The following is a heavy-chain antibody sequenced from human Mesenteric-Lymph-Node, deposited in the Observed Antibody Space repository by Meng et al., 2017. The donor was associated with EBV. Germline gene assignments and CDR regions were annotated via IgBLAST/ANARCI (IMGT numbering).Heavy chain of an antibody. D-gene: IGHD2-21*01. CDR1: AYTFEKNG. Sequence: LRRAGAELKKHGAWVKVSCNAAAYTFEKNGTSWVRQAPGQGHEWKGVIHINTGNATYAPEYAGRFVVCFDTSVSTAYLQISSQVAEDTTVYYCARIDSAIAVSTSDYWGQGSLVTVSS. CDR3: ARIDSAIAVSTSDY. V-gene: IGHV7-4-1*02. CDR2: IHINTGNA. J-gene: IGHJ4*02.